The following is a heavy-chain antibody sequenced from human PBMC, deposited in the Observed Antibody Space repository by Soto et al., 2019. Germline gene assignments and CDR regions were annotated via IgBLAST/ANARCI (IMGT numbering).Heavy chain of an antibody. CDR3: ARPLLXQQRAPGSRSYYYYGMDV. V-gene: IGHV1-18*01. Sequence: GKVSSKPPGSTFTGDGISWVRQPPGQGLDWRGWISAYNGNTNYAQKLQGKGTMTTDTATSTAYMEMRSMRSGDTAVYYCARPLLXQQRAPGSRSYYYYGMDVWGQGTTVTVS. CDR2: ISAYNGNT. D-gene: IGHD6-25*01. CDR1: GSTFTGDG. J-gene: IGHJ6*02.